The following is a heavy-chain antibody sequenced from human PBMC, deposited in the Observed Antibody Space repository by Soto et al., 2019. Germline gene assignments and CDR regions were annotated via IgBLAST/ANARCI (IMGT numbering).Heavy chain of an antibody. D-gene: IGHD4-17*01. CDR3: ARPLYGEYYYYYMDV. V-gene: IGHV4-39*01. CDR1: GGSISSSSYY. Sequence: SETLSLTCTVSGGSISSSSYYWGWIRQPPGKGLEWIGSIYYSGSTYYNPSLKSRVTISVDTSKNQFSLKLSSVTAADTAVYYCARPLYGEYYYYYMDVWGKGTTVTVSS. CDR2: IYYSGST. J-gene: IGHJ6*03.